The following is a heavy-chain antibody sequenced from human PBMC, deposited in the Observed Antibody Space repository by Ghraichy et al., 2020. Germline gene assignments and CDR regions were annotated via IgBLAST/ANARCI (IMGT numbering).Heavy chain of an antibody. CDR2: ISAYNGNT. CDR1: GYTFTSYG. D-gene: IGHD2-21*02. CDR3: ARDGKGPPDCGGDCYRLDDPFDY. V-gene: IGHV1-18*04. J-gene: IGHJ4*02. Sequence: ASVKVSCKASGYTFTSYGISWVRQAPGQGLEWMGWISAYNGNTNYAQKLQGRVTMTTDTSTSTAYMELRNLRSDDTAVYYCARDGKGPPDCGGDCYRLDDPFDYWGQGTLVTVSS.